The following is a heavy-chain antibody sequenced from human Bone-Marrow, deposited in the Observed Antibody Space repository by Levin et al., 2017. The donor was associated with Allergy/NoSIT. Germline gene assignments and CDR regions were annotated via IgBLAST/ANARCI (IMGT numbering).Heavy chain of an antibody. CDR3: SRRPHYYDSSGYYGSHAFDI. CDR1: GYSFTGFY. V-gene: IGHV1-2*02. D-gene: IGHD3-22*01. CDR2: ISPNSGGT. J-gene: IGHJ3*02. Sequence: ASVKVSCKASGYSFTGFYLHWIRQAPRQGLEWMGWISPNSGGTNYAQKFQGRVTMSRDTSLSTAYMELSRLRSDDTAVYYCSRRPHYYDSSGYYGSHAFDIWGQGTMVTVSS.